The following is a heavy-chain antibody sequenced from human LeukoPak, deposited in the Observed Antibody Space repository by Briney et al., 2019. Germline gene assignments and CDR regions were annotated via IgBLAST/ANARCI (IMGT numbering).Heavy chain of an antibody. D-gene: IGHD2-2*01. CDR2: INHIETT. Sequence: SETLSLTCAVYGGSFSGYYWTWVSQSPEKGLEWIAEINHIETTNYNSSLKSRVTISVDTSQNQFSLRLNSVTAADTAVYYCARRGNCSGNTCYHQALNVWGQGTTVTVSS. CDR3: ARRGNCSGNTCYHQALNV. V-gene: IGHV4-34*01. CDR1: GGSFSGYY. J-gene: IGHJ6*02.